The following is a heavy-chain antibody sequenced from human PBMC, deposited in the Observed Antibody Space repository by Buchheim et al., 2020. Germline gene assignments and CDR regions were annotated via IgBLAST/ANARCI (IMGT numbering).Heavy chain of an antibody. V-gene: IGHV3-30*18. CDR3: AKDLSRPMYYYGSGSYYNGGMDV. D-gene: IGHD3-10*01. Sequence: QVQLVESGGGVVQPGRSLRLSCAASGFTFSSYGMHWVRQAPGKGLEWVAVISYDGSNKYYADSVKGRFTISRDNSKNTLYLQMNSLRAEDTAVYYCAKDLSRPMYYYGSGSYYNGGMDVWGQGTT. J-gene: IGHJ6*02. CDR2: ISYDGSNK. CDR1: GFTFSSYG.